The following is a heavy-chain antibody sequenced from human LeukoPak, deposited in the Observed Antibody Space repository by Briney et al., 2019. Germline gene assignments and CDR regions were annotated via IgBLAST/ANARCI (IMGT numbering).Heavy chain of an antibody. V-gene: IGHV3-21*01. Sequence: GGSLRLSCAASGFTFSSYSMNWVRQAPGKGLEWVSSISSSSSHIDYADSVMGRFTISRDNAKNSLYLQMNSLSAEDTAVYYCAREMATIDDYWGQGTLVTVSS. CDR2: ISSSSSHI. CDR1: GFTFSSYS. CDR3: AREMATIDDY. J-gene: IGHJ4*02. D-gene: IGHD5-24*01.